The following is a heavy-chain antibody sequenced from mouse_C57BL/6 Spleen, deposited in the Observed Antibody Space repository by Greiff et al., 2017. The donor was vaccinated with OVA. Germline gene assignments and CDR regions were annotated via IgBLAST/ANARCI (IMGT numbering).Heavy chain of an antibody. Sequence: QVQLQQSGPGLVQPSQSLSITCTVSGFSFTSYGVHWVRQSPGKGLEWLGVIWSGGSTDYNAAFISRLSISKDNSKSQVFFKMHSLQADDTAIYYCARNGGLRREGYFDYWGQGTTLTVSS. D-gene: IGHD2-4*01. J-gene: IGHJ2*01. CDR1: GFSFTSYG. V-gene: IGHV2-2*01. CDR2: IWSGGST. CDR3: ARNGGLRREGYFDY.